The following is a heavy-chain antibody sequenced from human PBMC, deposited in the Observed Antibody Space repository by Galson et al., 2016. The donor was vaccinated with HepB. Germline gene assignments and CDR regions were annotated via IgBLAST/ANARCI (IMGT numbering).Heavy chain of an antibody. Sequence: SLRLSCAASGFTFSSYGMHWVRQAPGKGLEWVAMIWFDGSNKYYVDSVKGRFTISGDNSKTTLYLEMNSLRAEDTAVYYCARGGATPGQWLDNWFDPWGQGTLVSVSS. V-gene: IGHV3-33*01. D-gene: IGHD6-19*01. CDR3: ARGGATPGQWLDNWFDP. J-gene: IGHJ5*02. CDR1: GFTFSSYG. CDR2: IWFDGSNK.